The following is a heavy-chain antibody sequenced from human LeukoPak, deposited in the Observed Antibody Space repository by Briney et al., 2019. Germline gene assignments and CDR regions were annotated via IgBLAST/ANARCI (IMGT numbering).Heavy chain of an antibody. D-gene: IGHD2-15*01. V-gene: IGHV3-30*04. Sequence: GRSLRLSCAASGFTFSSYAMHWVRQAPGKGLEWVAVISYDGSNKYYADSVKGRFTISRDNSKNTLYLQMSSLRAEDTAVYYCARAGGYRYCSGGSCYSGYWGQGTLVTVSS. J-gene: IGHJ4*02. CDR1: GFTFSSYA. CDR3: ARAGGYRYCSGGSCYSGY. CDR2: ISYDGSNK.